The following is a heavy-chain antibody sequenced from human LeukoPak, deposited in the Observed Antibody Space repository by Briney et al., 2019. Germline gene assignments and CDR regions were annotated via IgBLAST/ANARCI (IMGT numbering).Heavy chain of an antibody. J-gene: IGHJ6*03. CDR1: GYTFTGYY. CDR2: INPNSGGS. CDR3: ARDLGLPWYYYMDV. Sequence: ASVKVSCKASGYTFTGYYMHWVRQAPGQGLEWMGWINPNSGGSNYGRVTMTRDTSISTAYMELSRLRSDDTAVYYCARDLGLPWYYYMDVWGKGTTVTVSS. V-gene: IGHV1-2*02.